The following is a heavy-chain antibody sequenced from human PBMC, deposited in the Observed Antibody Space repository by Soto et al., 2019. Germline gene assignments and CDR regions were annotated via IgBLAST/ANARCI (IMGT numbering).Heavy chain of an antibody. D-gene: IGHD3-10*01. CDR1: GCTFSSYW. J-gene: IGHJ6*02. V-gene: IGHV3-7*01. CDR3: ARDNAHYYGSGRDGMDV. CDR2: IKQDGSEK. Sequence: EVQLVESGGGLVQPGGSLRLSCAASGCTFSSYWMSWVRQAPGKGLEWVANIKQDGSEKYYVDSVKGRFTISRDNAKNSLYLQMNSLRAEDTAVYYCARDNAHYYGSGRDGMDVWGQGTTVTVSS.